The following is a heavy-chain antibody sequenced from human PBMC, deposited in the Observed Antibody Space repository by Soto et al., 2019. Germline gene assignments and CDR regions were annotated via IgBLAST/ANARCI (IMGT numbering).Heavy chain of an antibody. CDR1: GYTFTNYG. J-gene: IGHJ6*03. V-gene: IGHV1-18*01. Sequence: QVQLLQSGAEVKKPGASVKVSCKASGYTFTNYGITWVRQAPGQGLEWMGWISAYNGDTHYTQRLQGRVTMTTDTSTGTAYMEVRGLTSDDTAVYYCSRVPPLGGYFYYYMDGWGKGTTVTVSS. D-gene: IGHD6-6*01. CDR2: ISAYNGDT. CDR3: SRVPPLGGYFYYYMDG.